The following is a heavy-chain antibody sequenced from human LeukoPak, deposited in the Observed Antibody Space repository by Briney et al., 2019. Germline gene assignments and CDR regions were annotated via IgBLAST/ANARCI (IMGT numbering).Heavy chain of an antibody. CDR1: GFIFSDYS. Sequence: WGSLRLSCVASGFIFSDYSMVWVRQAPGKGLEWVSSISSSSAYIFYSDSVKGRFTISRDNAQSSLYLQMNSLRAEDTAVYYCARQAVARPFDLWGQGTMVAVSS. CDR2: ISSSSAYI. CDR3: ARQAVARPFDL. V-gene: IGHV3-21*06. J-gene: IGHJ3*01.